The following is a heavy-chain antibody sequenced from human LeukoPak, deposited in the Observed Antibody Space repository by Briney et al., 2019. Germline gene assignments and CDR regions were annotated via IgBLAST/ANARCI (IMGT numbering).Heavy chain of an antibody. V-gene: IGHV1-69*13. D-gene: IGHD3-3*01. Sequence: ASVKVSCKASGGTFSSYAISWVRQAPGQGLEWMGGIIPIFGTANYAQKFQGRVTITADESTSTAYMELSSLRSEDTAVYYCARARNVNYDFWSGSCVYFDYWGQGTLVTVSS. CDR1: GGTFSSYA. CDR3: ARARNVNYDFWSGSCVYFDY. J-gene: IGHJ4*02. CDR2: IIPIFGTA.